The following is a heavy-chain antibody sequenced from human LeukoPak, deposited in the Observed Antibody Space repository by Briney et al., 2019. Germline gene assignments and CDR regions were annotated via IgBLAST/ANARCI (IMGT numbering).Heavy chain of an antibody. CDR2: INHSGST. CDR3: ASHSGGYAY. D-gene: IGHD5-12*01. CDR1: GGPFSGYY. V-gene: IGHV4-34*01. J-gene: IGHJ4*02. Sequence: NPSETLSLTCAVYGGPFSGYYWSWIRQPPGKGLEWIGEINHSGSTNYNPSLKSRVTISVDTSKNQFSLKLTSVTAADTAVYYCASHSGGYAYWGQGTLVTVSS.